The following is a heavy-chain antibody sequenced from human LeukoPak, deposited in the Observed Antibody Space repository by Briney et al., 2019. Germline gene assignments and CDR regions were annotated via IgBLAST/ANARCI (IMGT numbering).Heavy chain of an antibody. CDR2: VKPDTGAT. Sequence: ASVKLSCKTSEYVFTAYYIHWVRQAPGQGLEWLGFVKPDTGATNSAQQLQGRVSMTSDASVTTAYMELSGLTSDDTALYFCARERPTLLTRIRGIATAPDHWGQGTLVTVSS. CDR3: ARERPTLLTRIRGIATAPDH. CDR1: EYVFTAYY. J-gene: IGHJ5*02. D-gene: IGHD3-10*01. V-gene: IGHV1-2*02.